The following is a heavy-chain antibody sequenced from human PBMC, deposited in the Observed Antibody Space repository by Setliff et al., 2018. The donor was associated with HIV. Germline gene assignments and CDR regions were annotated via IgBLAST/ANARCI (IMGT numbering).Heavy chain of an antibody. J-gene: IGHJ4*02. D-gene: IGHD6-19*01. Sequence: PGGSLRLSCAASGFIFSDYSMNWVRQAPGKGLEWVALISHDGSSKYYGDSVKGRFTISRDNSKNTLYLQMDSLGPEDTALYYCARVAGSGWYIDYWGQGTLVTVSS. V-gene: IGHV3-30*05. CDR1: GFIFSDYS. CDR2: ISHDGSSK. CDR3: ARVAGSGWYIDY.